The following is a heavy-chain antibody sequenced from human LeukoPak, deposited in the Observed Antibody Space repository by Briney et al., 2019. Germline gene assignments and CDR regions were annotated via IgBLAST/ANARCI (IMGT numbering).Heavy chain of an antibody. V-gene: IGHV3-21*01. D-gene: IGHD6-19*01. J-gene: IGHJ4*02. CDR1: GFTFSSYS. CDR3: ASIRTSAVAGTY. Sequence: GGSLRLSCAASGFTFSSYSMNWVRQAPGKGLEWVSSISSSSSYIYYADSVKGRFTISRDNAKNSLYLQMNSLRAGDTAVYYCASIRTSAVAGTYWGQGTLVTVSS. CDR2: ISSSSSYI.